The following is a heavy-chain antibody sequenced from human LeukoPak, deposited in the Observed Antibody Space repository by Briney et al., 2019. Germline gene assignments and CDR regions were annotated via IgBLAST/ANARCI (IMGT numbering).Heavy chain of an antibody. V-gene: IGHV4-59*01. CDR1: GGSISTYY. CDR3: ARVYGSGYDFRGAFDI. CDR2: IYYSGST. J-gene: IGHJ3*02. D-gene: IGHD5-12*01. Sequence: SETLSLACTVSGGSISTYYWSWIRQPPGKGLEWIGYIYYSGSTNYNPSLKSRVTISVDTSKNQFSLKLSSVTAADTAVYYCARVYGSGYDFRGAFDIWGQGTMVTVSS.